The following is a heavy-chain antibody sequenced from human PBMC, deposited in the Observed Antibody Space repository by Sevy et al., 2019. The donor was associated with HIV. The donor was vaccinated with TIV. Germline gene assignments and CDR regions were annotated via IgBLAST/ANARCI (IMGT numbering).Heavy chain of an antibody. V-gene: IGHV3-30*04. D-gene: IGHD3-16*01. CDR1: GFTFSDYR. J-gene: IGHJ4*02. CDR2: ISYDGRNNK. Sequence: GSLRLSCAASGFTFSDYRMHWVRQAPGKGLEWVAVISYDGRNNKYNADSVKGRFTISRDNSKNTVYLQMNSLRAEDTAIYYCARDRGEILSPAFDDWGQGTLVTVSS. CDR3: ARDRGEILSPAFDD.